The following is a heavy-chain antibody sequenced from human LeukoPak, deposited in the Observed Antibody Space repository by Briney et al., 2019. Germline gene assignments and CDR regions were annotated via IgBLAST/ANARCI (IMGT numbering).Heavy chain of an antibody. CDR3: ARLRPGSGVWFGELLSTLYYYYYYMDV. J-gene: IGHJ6*03. Sequence: RRASVKVSCKASGYTFTSYGISWVRQAPGQGLEWMGWISAYNGNTNYAQKLQGRGTMTTDTSTSTAYMELRSLRSDDTAVYYCARLRPGSGVWFGELLSTLYYYYYYMDVWGKGTTVTVSS. CDR2: ISAYNGNT. D-gene: IGHD3-10*01. CDR1: GYTFTSYG. V-gene: IGHV1-18*01.